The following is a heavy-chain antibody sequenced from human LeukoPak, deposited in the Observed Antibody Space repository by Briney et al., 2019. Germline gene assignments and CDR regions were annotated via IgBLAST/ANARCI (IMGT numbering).Heavy chain of an antibody. CDR1: GGSVSSGGYS. Sequence: SQTLSLTCAVSGGSVSSGGYSWSWIRQPPGNGLEWIGYIYHSRRASYNPSLKSRVTISLDRSRNHVSLNLTSVTAADTAVYYCARSGSTDFDYWGQGTLVTVSS. CDR2: IYHSRRA. J-gene: IGHJ4*02. CDR3: ARSGSTDFDY. V-gene: IGHV4-30-2*01. D-gene: IGHD5-12*01.